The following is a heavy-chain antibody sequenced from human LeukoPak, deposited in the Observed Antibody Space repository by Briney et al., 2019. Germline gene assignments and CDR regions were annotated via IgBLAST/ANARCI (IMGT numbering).Heavy chain of an antibody. CDR3: ARDGGIYCSSTSCSRIAAAARMGIWFDP. Sequence: PRASVKVSCKASGYTFTTYYMHWVRQAPGQGLEWMGWISAYNGNTNYAQKLQGRVTMTTDTSTSTAYMELRSLRSDDTAVYYCARDGGIYCSSTSCSRIAAAARMGIWFDPWGQGTLVTVSS. CDR2: ISAYNGNT. D-gene: IGHD2-2*01. J-gene: IGHJ5*02. V-gene: IGHV1-18*04. CDR1: GYTFTTYY.